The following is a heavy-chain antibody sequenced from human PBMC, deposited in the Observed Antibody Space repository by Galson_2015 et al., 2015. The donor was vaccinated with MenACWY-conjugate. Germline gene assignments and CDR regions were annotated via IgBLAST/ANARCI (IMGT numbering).Heavy chain of an antibody. J-gene: IGHJ4*02. CDR1: GFRLRRAW. V-gene: IGHV3-15*07. D-gene: IGHD3-3*01. Sequence: SPSLFCSAYGFRLRRAWLTWVRQAPGQRPGWVVLMRSKTAGETTDYGAPVKGRFSISRDDSKSMVYLQMTSLKIADTAVSYCSCGEGSGYYNSDADYWGQGALVTVSS. CDR3: SCGEGSGYYNSDADY. CDR2: MRSKTAGETT.